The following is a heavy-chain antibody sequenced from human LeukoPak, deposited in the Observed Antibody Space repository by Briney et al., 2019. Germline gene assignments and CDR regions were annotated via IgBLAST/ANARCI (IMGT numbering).Heavy chain of an antibody. CDR2: IYYSGSN. Sequence: SETLSLTCTVSGGSISSYYWSWLRQPPGKGLEWVGNIYYSGSNYYNPSLKRRVTISVDTSKNHFSLKLNSVTAADTAVYYCAKPSNYYGSATDAFDFWGQGTMVTVSS. D-gene: IGHD3-10*01. V-gene: IGHV4-59*12. J-gene: IGHJ3*01. CDR1: GGSISSYY. CDR3: AKPSNYYGSATDAFDF.